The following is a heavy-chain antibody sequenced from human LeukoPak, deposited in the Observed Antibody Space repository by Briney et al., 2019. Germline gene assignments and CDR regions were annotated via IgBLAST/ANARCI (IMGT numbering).Heavy chain of an antibody. J-gene: IGHJ4*02. CDR2: IYPGDSDT. CDR3: ARRRSCSGGSCYEDFDY. Sequence: PGESLKISCKGSGYSFTSYWIGWVRQMPGKGLEWMGVIYPGDSDTRYSPSFQGQVTISADKSISTAYLQWSSLKASDTAMYYCARRRSCSGGSCYEDFDYWGQGTLVTVSP. CDR1: GYSFTSYW. D-gene: IGHD2-15*01. V-gene: IGHV5-51*01.